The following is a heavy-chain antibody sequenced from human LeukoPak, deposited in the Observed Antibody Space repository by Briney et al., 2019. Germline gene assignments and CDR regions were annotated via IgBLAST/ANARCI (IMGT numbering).Heavy chain of an antibody. CDR3: ARTIVASFYSDF. Sequence: GGSLRLSCAASGFAFNEYYMSWIRQAPGKGLEWVSYISSSTTHTRYAESVNGRFSISRDNVKRSLHPEMNSLRADDTAVYYCARTIVASFYSDFWGQGTLVIVSS. CDR2: ISSSTTHT. J-gene: IGHJ4*02. V-gene: IGHV3-11*03. CDR1: GFAFNEYY. D-gene: IGHD2-21*01.